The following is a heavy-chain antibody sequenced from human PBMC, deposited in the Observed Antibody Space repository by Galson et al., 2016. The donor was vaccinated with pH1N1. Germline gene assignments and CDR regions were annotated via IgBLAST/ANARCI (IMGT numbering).Heavy chain of an antibody. CDR1: GYSVTRYY. CDR3: TRRYYFDY. V-gene: IGHV1-46*01. Sequence: SVKVSCKASGYSVTRYYMHWVRQAPGQGLEWMGIIDPNDGTTTYSQKFQGRLSLTRDMSTNPVYMELTTLRPDDSAIYFCTRRYYFDYWGQGTTVTVSS. J-gene: IGHJ4*02. CDR2: IDPNDGTT.